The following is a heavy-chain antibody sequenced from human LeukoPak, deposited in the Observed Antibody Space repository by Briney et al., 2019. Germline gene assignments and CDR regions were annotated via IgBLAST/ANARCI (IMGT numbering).Heavy chain of an antibody. J-gene: IGHJ4*02. CDR3: ARRGYGSGSFNRYYFDY. Sequence: PSETLSLTCTVSGGSISSYYWSWIRQPPGKGLEWIGYIYYSGSTNYKPSLKSRVTISVDTSKNQFSLKLSSVTAADTAVYYCARRGYGSGSFNRYYFDYWGQGNLVTVSS. CDR2: IYYSGST. V-gene: IGHV4-59*08. CDR1: GGSISSYY. D-gene: IGHD3-10*01.